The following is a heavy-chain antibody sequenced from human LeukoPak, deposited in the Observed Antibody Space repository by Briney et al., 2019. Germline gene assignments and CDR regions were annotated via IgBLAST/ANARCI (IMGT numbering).Heavy chain of an antibody. J-gene: IGHJ6*02. V-gene: IGHV3-7*03. CDR1: GSPFSSYW. CDR3: ARNNGMDV. CDR2: VNRDGSET. Sequence: PGGSLRLSCVASGSPFSSYWMTWVRQVPGRGPEWVANVNRDGSETYYLDSVKGRFTISKDNAKNSLYLQMNSLRAEDTALYHCARNNGMDVWGQGTTVIVSS.